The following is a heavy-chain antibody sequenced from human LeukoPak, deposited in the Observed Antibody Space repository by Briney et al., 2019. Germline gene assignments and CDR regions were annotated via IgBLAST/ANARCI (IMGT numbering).Heavy chain of an antibody. V-gene: IGHV4-38-2*02. CDR2: IYHSGST. D-gene: IGHD3-10*01. CDR1: GYSISSGYF. CDR3: ARVQGSYFSNAFFDY. Sequence: PSETLSLTRTVSGYSISSGYFWGWIRQPPGKGLEWIGNIYHSGSTYYNPSLKSRVTISIDTSKNHFSLKLSSMTAADTAVYYCARVQGSYFSNAFFDYWGQGTLVTVSS. J-gene: IGHJ4*02.